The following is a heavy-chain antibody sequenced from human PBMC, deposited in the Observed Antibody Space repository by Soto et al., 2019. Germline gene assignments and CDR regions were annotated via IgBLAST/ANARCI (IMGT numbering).Heavy chain of an antibody. CDR1: GYSFTSYW. V-gene: IGHV5-51*01. Sequence: PGESLKISCKGSGYSFTSYWIGWVRQMPGKGLECMGIIYPGDSDTRYSPSFQGQVTISADKSISTAYLQWSSLKASDTAMYYCARQRYGGKYYYGMDVWVQGTTVTVSS. CDR2: IYPGDSDT. CDR3: ARQRYGGKYYYGMDV. D-gene: IGHD5-18*01. J-gene: IGHJ6*02.